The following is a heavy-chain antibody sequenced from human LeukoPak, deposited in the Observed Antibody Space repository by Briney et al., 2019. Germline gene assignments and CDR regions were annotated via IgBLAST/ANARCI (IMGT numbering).Heavy chain of an antibody. V-gene: IGHV1-2*02. CDR2: INPDTGTT. Sequence: ASMKVSCKTSGYNLTAYHMHWVRQAPGQGLEWLGWINPDTGTTSLAQKFQGRVTLTRDTAISTVSIEVTRLTSDDTAIYYCARGSGSNSPRYLKGDSWGQGTLLTVSS. CDR3: ARGSGSNSPRYLKGDS. D-gene: IGHD3-10*01. J-gene: IGHJ4*02. CDR1: GYNLTAYH.